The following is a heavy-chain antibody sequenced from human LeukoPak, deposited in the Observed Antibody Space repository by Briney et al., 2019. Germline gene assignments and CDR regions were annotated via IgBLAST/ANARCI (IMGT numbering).Heavy chain of an antibody. V-gene: IGHV1-69*01. CDR1: GGTFSSYA. Sequence: ASVKVSCKASGGTFSSYAISWVRQAPGQGLEWMGGSIPIFGTANYAQKFQGRVTITADESTSTAYMELSSLRSEDTAVYYCARSSSGYYYYYYMDVWGKGATVTVSS. CDR3: ARSSSGYYYYYYMDV. J-gene: IGHJ6*03. D-gene: IGHD6-19*01. CDR2: SIPIFGTA.